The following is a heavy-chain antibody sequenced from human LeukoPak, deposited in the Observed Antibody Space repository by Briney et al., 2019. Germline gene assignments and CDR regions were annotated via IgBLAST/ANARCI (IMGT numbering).Heavy chain of an antibody. CDR2: IKSKTDGGTT. D-gene: IGHD5-12*01. CDR1: GFTFSNAW. CDR3: TTSLSGYDFLFDY. J-gene: IGHJ4*02. V-gene: IGHV3-15*01. Sequence: GGSLRLSCAASGFTFSNAWMSWVRQAPGKGLEWVGRIKSKTDGGTTDYAAPVKDRFAFSRDDSKNTLYLQMNNLQTEDTAVYYCTTSLSGYDFLFDYWGQGTLVTVSS.